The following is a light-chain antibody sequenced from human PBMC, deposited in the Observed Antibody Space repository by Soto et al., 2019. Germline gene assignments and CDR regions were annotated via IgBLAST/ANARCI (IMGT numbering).Light chain of an antibody. CDR3: QQLNSYPS. CDR1: QGISSY. Sequence: DIQLTQSPSFLSASVGDRVTITCRASQGISSYLAWYQQKPGKAPKLLIYAASTLQSGVPSRFSGSGSGTEFTLKISRLQPEDFATYYCQQLNSYPSFGPGTKVDIX. V-gene: IGKV1-9*01. CDR2: AAS. J-gene: IGKJ3*01.